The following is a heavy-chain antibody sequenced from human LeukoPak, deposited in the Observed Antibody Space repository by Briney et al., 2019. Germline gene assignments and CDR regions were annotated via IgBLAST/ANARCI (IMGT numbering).Heavy chain of an antibody. Sequence: SETLSLTCTVSGGSISSYYWSWIRQPPGKGLEWIGYIYYSRSTNYNPSLKSRVTISVDTSKNQFSLKLSSVTAADTAVYYCARHRYSSGWSYFDHWGQGTLVTVSS. CDR3: ARHRYSSGWSYFDH. D-gene: IGHD6-19*01. CDR2: IYYSRST. CDR1: GGSISSYY. V-gene: IGHV4-59*08. J-gene: IGHJ4*02.